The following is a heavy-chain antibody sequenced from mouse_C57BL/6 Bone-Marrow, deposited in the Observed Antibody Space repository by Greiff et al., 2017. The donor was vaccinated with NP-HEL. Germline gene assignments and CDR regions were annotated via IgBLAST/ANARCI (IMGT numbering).Heavy chain of an antibody. CDR1: GFTFSDYY. V-gene: IGHV5-16*01. Sequence: EVKLMESEGGLVQPGSSMKLSCTASGFTFSDYYMAWVRQVPEKGLEWVANINYDGSSTYYLDSLKSRFIISRDNAKNILYLQMSSLKSEDTATYYCARGYYGSSKAMDYWGQGTSVTVSS. D-gene: IGHD1-1*01. J-gene: IGHJ4*01. CDR2: INYDGSST. CDR3: ARGYYGSSKAMDY.